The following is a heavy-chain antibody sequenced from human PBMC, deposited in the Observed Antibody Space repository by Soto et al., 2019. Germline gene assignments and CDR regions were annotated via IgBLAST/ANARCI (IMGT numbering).Heavy chain of an antibody. CDR1: GYTFTSYD. D-gene: IGHD3-22*01. Sequence: QVQLVQSGADVKKPWASVKVSCKASGYTFTSYDINWVRQATGQGLDWMGWMNPNSGNTGYAQKFQGRVTMTRNTSISTAYMELSSLRSEDTAVYYCARGPARATWYYYDSSGPADYWGQGNLVTVSS. CDR3: ARGPARATWYYYDSSGPADY. CDR2: MNPNSGNT. V-gene: IGHV1-8*01. J-gene: IGHJ4*02.